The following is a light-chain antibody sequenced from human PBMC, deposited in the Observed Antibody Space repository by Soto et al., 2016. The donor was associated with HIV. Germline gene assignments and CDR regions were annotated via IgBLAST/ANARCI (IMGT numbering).Light chain of an antibody. V-gene: IGKV1-5*03. J-gene: IGKJ1*01. CDR3: QQYNSYPWT. CDR1: QSINKW. CDR2: KAS. Sequence: DIRMTQSPSTLSASLGGRVTITCRASQSINKWLAWYQQKPGKAPNLLIYKASTSQSGVPSTFSGSGSGTEFTLIISSLQPDDFATYYRQQYNSYPWTFGQGTKVEIK.